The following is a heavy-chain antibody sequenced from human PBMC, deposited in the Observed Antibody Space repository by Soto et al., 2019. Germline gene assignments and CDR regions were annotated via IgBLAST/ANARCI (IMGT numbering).Heavy chain of an antibody. CDR3: ANAEHPRRSIGFDY. J-gene: IGHJ4*02. CDR2: ISATGGST. D-gene: IGHD3-16*02. V-gene: IGHV3-23*01. Sequence: LRLSCAGSGFTFASYVMTCVRQAPGRGLEWVSSISATGGSTYYAGSVKGRFTISRDNSKNTLYLQMNSLRAEDTAIYYCANAEHPRRSIGFDYWGQGTLVTVSS. CDR1: GFTFASYV.